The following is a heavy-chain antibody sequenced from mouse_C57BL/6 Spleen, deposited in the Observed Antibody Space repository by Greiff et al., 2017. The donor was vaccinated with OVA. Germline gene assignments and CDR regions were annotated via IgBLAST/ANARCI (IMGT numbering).Heavy chain of an antibody. CDR2: ISSGSSTI. J-gene: IGHJ4*01. V-gene: IGHV5-17*01. Sequence: EVQLVESGGGLVKPGGSLKLSCAASGFTFSDYGMHWVRQAPEKGLEWVAYISSGSSTIYYADTVKGRFTISRDNAKNTLFLQMTSLRSEDTAMYYCATLYDYAMDYWGQGTSVTVSS. CDR3: ATLYDYAMDY. D-gene: IGHD2-3*01. CDR1: GFTFSDYG.